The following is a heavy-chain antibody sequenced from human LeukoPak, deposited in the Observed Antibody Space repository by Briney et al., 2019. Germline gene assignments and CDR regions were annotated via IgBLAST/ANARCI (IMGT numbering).Heavy chain of an antibody. D-gene: IGHD2-15*01. Sequence: PGGSLRLSCAASGFTFSSYSMNWVRQAPGKGLEWVSSISSSSSYIYYADSVKGRFTISRDNAKNSLYLQMNSLRAEDTAVYYCARDRVAPTPLGYYYYGVDVWGKGTTVTVSS. CDR1: GFTFSSYS. J-gene: IGHJ6*04. CDR2: ISSSSSYI. CDR3: ARDRVAPTPLGYYYYGVDV. V-gene: IGHV3-21*01.